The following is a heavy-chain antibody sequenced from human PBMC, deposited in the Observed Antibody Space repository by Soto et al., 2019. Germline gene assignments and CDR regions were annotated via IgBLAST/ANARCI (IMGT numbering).Heavy chain of an antibody. CDR2: IYYSGST. CDR1: GGSINSGDYY. D-gene: IGHD4-17*01. Sequence: QVQLQESGPGLVKPSQTLSLTCTVSGGSINSGDYYWSWIRQPPGKGLEWIGYIYYSGSTYYNPTLQSRVSISADTSKNPFSLKLSSVTAADTAVYYCARAKGLVTVTTSWFDPWGQGTLVTVSS. J-gene: IGHJ5*02. V-gene: IGHV4-30-4*01. CDR3: ARAKGLVTVTTSWFDP.